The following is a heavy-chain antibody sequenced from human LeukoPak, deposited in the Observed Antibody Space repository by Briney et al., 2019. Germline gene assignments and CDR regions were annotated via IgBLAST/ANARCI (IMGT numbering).Heavy chain of an antibody. Sequence: GRSLRLSCAASGFTFSSYAMHWVRQAPGKGLEWVAVMSSDGSKKYYADSVKGRFTISRDNSKNTLYLQMNSLRAEDTAVYYCAKKFTGTTVISGDYFDYWGQGTLVTVSS. CDR1: GFTFSSYA. CDR3: AKKFTGTTVISGDYFDY. V-gene: IGHV3-30-3*02. D-gene: IGHD4-17*01. CDR2: MSSDGSKK. J-gene: IGHJ4*02.